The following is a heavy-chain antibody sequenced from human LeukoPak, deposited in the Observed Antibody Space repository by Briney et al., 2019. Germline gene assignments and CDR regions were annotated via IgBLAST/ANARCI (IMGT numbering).Heavy chain of an antibody. CDR1: GDSVSTNSAG. CDR2: THYNSNFFF. D-gene: IGHD3-10*01. CDR3: ARGRLTQYYYGSGSYYNRYYFDY. V-gene: IGHV6-1*01. J-gene: IGHJ4*02. Sequence: SQTLSLTCAIPGDSVSTNSAGWNWIRQSPSRGLEWLGRTHYNSNFFFDYAPSAKSRITINPDTSKNQFSLQLNSVTPEDTAVYYCARGRLTQYYYGSGSYYNRYYFDYWGQGTLVTVSS.